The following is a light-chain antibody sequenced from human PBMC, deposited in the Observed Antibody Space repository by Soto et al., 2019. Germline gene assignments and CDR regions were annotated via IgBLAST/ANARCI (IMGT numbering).Light chain of an antibody. V-gene: IGKV1-9*01. CDR2: GAS. CDR1: QSLSGRY. Sequence: LTQSPGTLSLSPGERATLSCRASQSLSGRYVAWYQQKPGKAPKLLIYGASTLQSGVPSRFSGSESGAQFTLTISSLQPEDFATYYCQQLHSYPITFGQGTRLEIK. J-gene: IGKJ5*01. CDR3: QQLHSYPIT.